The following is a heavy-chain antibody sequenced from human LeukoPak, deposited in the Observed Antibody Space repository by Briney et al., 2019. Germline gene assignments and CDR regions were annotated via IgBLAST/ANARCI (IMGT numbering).Heavy chain of an antibody. CDR1: GGSISSYY. J-gene: IGHJ4*02. V-gene: IGHV4-34*01. CDR3: ARARGDYYGSGSYDY. Sequence: SETLSLTCTVSGGSISSYYWSWIRQPPGKGLEWIGEINHSGSTNYNPSLKSRVTISVDTSKNQFSLKLSSVTAADTAVYYCARARGDYYGSGSYDYWGQGTLVTVSS. CDR2: INHSGST. D-gene: IGHD3-10*01.